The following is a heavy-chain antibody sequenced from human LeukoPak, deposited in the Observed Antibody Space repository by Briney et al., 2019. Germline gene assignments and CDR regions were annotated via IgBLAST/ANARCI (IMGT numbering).Heavy chain of an antibody. CDR3: AAKGNGYTGIYVFAH. D-gene: IGHD5-12*01. J-gene: IGHJ4*02. CDR2: FYASGGT. V-gene: IGHV3-66*01. Sequence: GGSLRLSCAASGFSLTSSAMNWVRQAPGKGLEWVSVFYASGGTFYTDSVKGRFTISRDTSTNSLYLQMSSLRTEDTAVYFCAAKGNGYTGIYVFAHWGKGTLVTVSS. CDR1: GFSLTSSA.